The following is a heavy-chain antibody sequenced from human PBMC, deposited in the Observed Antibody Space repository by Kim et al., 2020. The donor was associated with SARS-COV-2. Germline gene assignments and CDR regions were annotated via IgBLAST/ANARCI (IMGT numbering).Heavy chain of an antibody. CDR3: ARDWGDY. J-gene: IGHJ4*02. D-gene: IGHD3-16*01. CDR1: GFTFYDYW. V-gene: IGHV3-7*05. CDR2: IKQDGSES. Sequence: GGSLRLSCVGSGFTFYDYWMTWVRLAPGKGLEWVAVIKQDGSESYYVDSVRGRFTISRDNAENSFYLQMNSLRADDTAVYYCARDWGDYWGQGTLGTVS.